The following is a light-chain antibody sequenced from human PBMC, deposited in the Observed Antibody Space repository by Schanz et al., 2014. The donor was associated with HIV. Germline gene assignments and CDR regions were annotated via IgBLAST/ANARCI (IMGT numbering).Light chain of an antibody. CDR1: SSDVGFYKY. Sequence: QSALTQPASVSGSPGQSITISCTGTSSDVGFYKYVSWFQQHPGKAPKLMIYDVFNRPSGVSSRFSGSKSGNTASLTVSGLQADDEADYYCSSYAATSNVLFGGGTKVTVL. V-gene: IGLV2-14*03. J-gene: IGLJ3*02. CDR3: SSYAATSNVL. CDR2: DVF.